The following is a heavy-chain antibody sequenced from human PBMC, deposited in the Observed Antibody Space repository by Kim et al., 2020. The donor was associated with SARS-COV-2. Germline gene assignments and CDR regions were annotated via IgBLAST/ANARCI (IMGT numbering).Heavy chain of an antibody. CDR3: ARDMAYYYDSSGYPPIS. Sequence: GGSLRLSCAASGFTFSSYSMNWVRQAPGKGLEWVSSISSSSSYIYYADSVKGRFTISRDNAKNSLYLQMNSLRAEDTAVYYCARDMAYYYDSSGYPPISWGQGTLVTVSS. CDR1: GFTFSSYS. D-gene: IGHD3-22*01. V-gene: IGHV3-21*04. CDR2: ISSSSSYI. J-gene: IGHJ5*02.